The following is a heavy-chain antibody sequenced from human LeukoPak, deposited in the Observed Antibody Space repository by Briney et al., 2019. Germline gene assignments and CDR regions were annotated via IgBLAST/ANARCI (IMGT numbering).Heavy chain of an antibody. D-gene: IGHD6-19*01. CDR1: GFTFSSYA. V-gene: IGHV3-7*01. J-gene: IGHJ4*02. Sequence: GGSLRLSCAASGFTFSSYAMSWVRQAPGKGLEWVANIKQDGSEKYYVDSVKGRFTISRDNAKNSLYLQMNSLRAEDTAVYYCARDLAVAGFDYWGQGTLVTVSS. CDR3: ARDLAVAGFDY. CDR2: IKQDGSEK.